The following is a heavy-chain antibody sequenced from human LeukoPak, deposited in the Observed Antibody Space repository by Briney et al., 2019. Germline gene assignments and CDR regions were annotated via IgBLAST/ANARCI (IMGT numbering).Heavy chain of an antibody. Sequence: SETLSLTCTVSGDSISTYYWSWIRQPPAKGLEEMGDFYYSGSTNYNPSLKSRVTMSLDTSKNQYSLKLSSVAAADTAVYYCARDLRVGGSSGWYAFDIWGQGTMVIVSS. CDR3: ARDLRVGGSSGWYAFDI. CDR1: GDSISTYY. CDR2: FYYSGST. V-gene: IGHV4-59*01. D-gene: IGHD6-19*01. J-gene: IGHJ3*02.